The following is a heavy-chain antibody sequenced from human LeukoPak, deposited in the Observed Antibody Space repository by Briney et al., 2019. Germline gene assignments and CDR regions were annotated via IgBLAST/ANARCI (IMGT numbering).Heavy chain of an antibody. CDR3: ARDRGSKGYCSGGSCSLGY. V-gene: IGHV3-23*01. CDR1: GFTFSSYA. J-gene: IGHJ4*02. CDR2: ISGSGGST. D-gene: IGHD2-15*01. Sequence: GGSLRLSCAASGFTFSSYAMNWVRQAPGKGLEWVSAISGSGGSTYYADSVKGRFTISRDNSKNTLYLQMNSLRAEDTAVYYCARDRGSKGYCSGGSCSLGYWGQGTLVTVSS.